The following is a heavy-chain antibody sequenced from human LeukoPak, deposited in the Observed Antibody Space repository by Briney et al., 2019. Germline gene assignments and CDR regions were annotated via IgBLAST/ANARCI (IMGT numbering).Heavy chain of an antibody. D-gene: IGHD3-10*01. CDR3: AKSRGWFEVLDV. CDR2: ISASSRTI. Sequence: GGSLRLSCAASGFDFTGNHMNWVRQVPGKGLEWLSYISASSRTIHYADSVKGRVTVSRDNAENSLYLQMDSLRVEDTAIYYCAKSRGWFEVLDVWGQGTLVTVSS. CDR1: GFDFTGNH. V-gene: IGHV3-48*04. J-gene: IGHJ3*01.